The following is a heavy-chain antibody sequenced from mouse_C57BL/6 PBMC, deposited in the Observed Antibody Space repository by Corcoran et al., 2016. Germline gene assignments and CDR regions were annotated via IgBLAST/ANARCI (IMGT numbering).Heavy chain of an antibody. CDR1: GYTFTDYY. J-gene: IGHJ1*03. CDR2: INPYNGGT. D-gene: IGHD1-1*01. Sequence: EVQLQQSGPVLGKPGASVKVSCKASGYTFTDYYMNWVKQSHGKSLEWIGVINPYNGGTSYNQKFKGKATLTVDKSSSTAYMELNSLTSEDSAVYYAARVVTTVVRYFDVWGTGTTVTVSS. CDR3: ARVVTTVVRYFDV. V-gene: IGHV1-19*01.